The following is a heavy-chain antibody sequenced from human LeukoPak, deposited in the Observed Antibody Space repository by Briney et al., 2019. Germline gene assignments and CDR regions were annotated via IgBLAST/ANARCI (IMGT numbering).Heavy chain of an antibody. CDR2: INHSGST. J-gene: IGHJ3*02. Sequence: SETLSLTCAVYGGSFSGYYWSWIRQPPGKGLEWIGEINHSGSTNYNPSLKSRVTISVDTSKNQFSLKLSSVTAADTAVYYCARGRIYYYDSSGYYRTPTRAFDIWGQGTMVTVSS. V-gene: IGHV4-34*01. CDR3: ARGRIYYYDSSGYYRTPTRAFDI. CDR1: GGSFSGYY. D-gene: IGHD3-22*01.